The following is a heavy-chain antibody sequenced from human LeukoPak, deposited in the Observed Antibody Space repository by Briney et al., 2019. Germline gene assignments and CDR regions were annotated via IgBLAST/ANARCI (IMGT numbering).Heavy chain of an antibody. D-gene: IGHD2-8*01. J-gene: IGHJ5*02. CDR2: IFPILGIA. V-gene: IGHV1-69*02. CDR1: VGTFSSYT. Sequence: SVRVSCKASVGTFSSYTISWVRPAPGQGLEWMGRIFPILGIANNAQKFQGRVTLTADKSTSTAYMELSSLRSGGTAVYYCARLHYCTNGVCYDGGYIWFDPWGQGTLVTVSS. CDR3: ARLHYCTNGVCYDGGYIWFDP.